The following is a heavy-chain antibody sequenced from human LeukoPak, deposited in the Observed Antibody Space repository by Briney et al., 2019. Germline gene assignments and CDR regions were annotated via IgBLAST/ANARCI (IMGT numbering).Heavy chain of an antibody. CDR3: ARGWSSGWYAGDAFDI. J-gene: IGHJ3*02. D-gene: IGHD6-19*01. V-gene: IGHV1-8*03. CDR2: INPNSGNT. CDR1: GYTFTGYY. Sequence: ASVKVSCKASGYTFTGYYMHWVRQAPGQGLEWMGWINPNSGNTGYAQRFQGRVTITRNTSISTAYMELSSLRSEDTAVYYCARGWSSGWYAGDAFDIRGQGTMVTVSS.